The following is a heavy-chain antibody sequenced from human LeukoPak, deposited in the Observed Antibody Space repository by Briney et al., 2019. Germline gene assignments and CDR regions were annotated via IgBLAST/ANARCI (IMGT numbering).Heavy chain of an antibody. J-gene: IGHJ6*02. Sequence: SETLSLTCTVSGYSISSLYWSWIRQPPGKRLEWIGSTYNSGSTKYNPSMKNRLTISVITSKNQFSLKLSSVTAADTAVYYCARHLVVVPAAALYYYGMDVWGQGTTVTVSS. V-gene: IGHV4-59*08. CDR3: ARHLVVVPAAALYYYGMDV. D-gene: IGHD2-2*01. CDR2: TYNSGST. CDR1: GYSISSLY.